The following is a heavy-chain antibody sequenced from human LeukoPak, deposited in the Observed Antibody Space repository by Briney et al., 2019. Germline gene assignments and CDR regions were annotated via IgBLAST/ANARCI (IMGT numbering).Heavy chain of an antibody. V-gene: IGHV3-23*01. CDR2: FSDNGDSA. D-gene: IGHD4-17*01. CDR3: AKPYGYYYYYVDV. Sequence: GGSLRLSCAASGFSISNYVMTWVRQAPGKGLEGVSGFSDNGDSAYYADSVKGRFAISRDNAKNTVYLQMNSLRDEDTAVYYCAKPYGYYYYYVDVWGKGTTVTVSS. CDR1: GFSISNYV. J-gene: IGHJ6*03.